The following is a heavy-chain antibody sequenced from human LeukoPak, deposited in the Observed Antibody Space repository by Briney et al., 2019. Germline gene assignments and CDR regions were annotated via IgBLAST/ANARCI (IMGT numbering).Heavy chain of an antibody. CDR3: ARSYCGGDCYSFLGYYGMDV. J-gene: IGHJ6*02. V-gene: IGHV3-74*01. CDR1: GFTFSSYW. Sequence: GGSLRLSCAASGFTFSSYWMHWVRQAPGKGLVWVSRTNSDGSSTSYADSVKGRFTISRDNAKNTLYLQMNSLRAEDTAVYYCARSYCGGDCYSFLGYYGMDVWGQGTTVTVS. D-gene: IGHD2-21*02. CDR2: TNSDGSST.